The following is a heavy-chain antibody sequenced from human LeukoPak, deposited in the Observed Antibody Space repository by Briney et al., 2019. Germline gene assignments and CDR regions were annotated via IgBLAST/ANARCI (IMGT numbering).Heavy chain of an antibody. Sequence: SGGSLRLSCAASNCTFGDYWMHWVRQVPGKGLVWVSHINTDGSSPTYGDSAKGRFTVSRDNAKNTLFLQMNRLRVEDTAVYYCARGTAATAGIDYWGQGTLVTVSS. CDR1: NCTFGDYW. J-gene: IGHJ4*02. D-gene: IGHD6-13*01. CDR2: INTDGSSP. V-gene: IGHV3-74*01. CDR3: ARGTAATAGIDY.